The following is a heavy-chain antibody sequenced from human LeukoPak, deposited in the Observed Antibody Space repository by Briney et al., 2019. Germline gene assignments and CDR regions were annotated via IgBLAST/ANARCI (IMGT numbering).Heavy chain of an antibody. D-gene: IGHD5-12*01. CDR2: IGKGGDT. V-gene: IGHV3-13*04. CDR3: ARGGYSGFDV. Sequence: QPGASLRLSCASSGLTFSTYDMHWVRQATGEGLEWVSGIGKGGDTYYVGSVKGRFTISRENAKNSLYLQMNSLRSGDTAVYYCARGGYSGFDVWGQGTVVTVSS. CDR1: GLTFSTYD. J-gene: IGHJ3*01.